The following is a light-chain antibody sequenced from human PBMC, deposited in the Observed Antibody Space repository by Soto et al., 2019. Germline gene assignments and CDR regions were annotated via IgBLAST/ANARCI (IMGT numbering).Light chain of an antibody. CDR1: QSVSSN. Sequence: EIVMTQSPATLSVSPGERATVSCRASQSVSSNLTGYPQKPGQAPRLLIYGASTRATAIPARFSGSRSGTECTLTISSLQSEDFAVDYCQQYNNWPPGTFGQGTKVEIK. J-gene: IGKJ1*01. CDR3: QQYNNWPPGT. V-gene: IGKV3-15*01. CDR2: GAS.